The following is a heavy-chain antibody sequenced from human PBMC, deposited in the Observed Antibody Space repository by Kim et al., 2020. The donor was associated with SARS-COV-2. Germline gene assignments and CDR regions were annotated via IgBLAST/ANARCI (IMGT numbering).Heavy chain of an antibody. CDR3: ARLGVHYGDYGWFDP. CDR1: GGSISSSSYY. Sequence: SETLSLTCTVSGGSISSSSYYWGWIRQPPGKGLEWIGSIYYSGSTYYNPSLKSRVTISVDTSKNQFSLKLSSVTAADTAVYYCARLGVHYGDYGWFDPWRQGTLVTVSS. D-gene: IGHD4-17*01. V-gene: IGHV4-39*07. CDR2: IYYSGST. J-gene: IGHJ5*02.